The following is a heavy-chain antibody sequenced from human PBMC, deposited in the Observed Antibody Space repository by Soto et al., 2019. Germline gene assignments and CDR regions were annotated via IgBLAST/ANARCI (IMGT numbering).Heavy chain of an antibody. V-gene: IGHV3-48*01. CDR2: ISSSSSTI. Sequence: PGGSLRLSCAASGFTFSSYSMNWVRQAPGKGLEWVSYISSSSSTIYYADSVKGRFTISRDNAKNSLYLQMNSLRAEDTAVYYCAREMGNWNYGAVAWDWGQGTLVTVSS. CDR1: GFTFSSYS. J-gene: IGHJ4*02. D-gene: IGHD1-7*01. CDR3: AREMGNWNYGAVAWD.